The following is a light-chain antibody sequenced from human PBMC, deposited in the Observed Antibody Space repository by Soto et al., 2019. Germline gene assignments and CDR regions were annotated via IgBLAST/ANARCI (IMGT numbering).Light chain of an antibody. CDR3: QQRINWPPT. V-gene: IGKV3-11*01. CDR1: QSVSRY. CDR2: DAS. Sequence: EIVLTQSPATLSLSPGERATLSCRASQSVSRYLAWYQQKPGQAPRLLIYDASNRATGIPARFSGSGSGTDFTLTISSLESEDFAVYYCQQRINWPPTFGPGTKLDIK. J-gene: IGKJ3*01.